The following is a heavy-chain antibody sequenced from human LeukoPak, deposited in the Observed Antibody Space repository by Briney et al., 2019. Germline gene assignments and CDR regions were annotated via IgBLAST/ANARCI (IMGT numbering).Heavy chain of an antibody. CDR2: IIPIFGTA. CDR3: ARSPPLGDFWCGYHHPAPDY. CDR1: GRTFSSYA. D-gene: IGHD3-3*01. Sequence: ASVKVSCKASGRTFSSYAISWLRQAPGQGLEWMGRIIPIFGTANYAQKFQGRVTITADKSTSTAYMELSSLRSEDTAVYYCARSPPLGDFWCGYHHPAPDYWGQGTLVTVSS. V-gene: IGHV1-69*06. J-gene: IGHJ4*02.